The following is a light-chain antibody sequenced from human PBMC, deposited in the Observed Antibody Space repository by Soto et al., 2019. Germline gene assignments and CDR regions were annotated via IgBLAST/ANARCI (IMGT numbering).Light chain of an antibody. J-gene: IGKJ4*01. Sequence: DIVMTQSPLSLPVTPGEPASISCRSSQSLLHSYGFNFLDWYLQKPGQSPQLLICLGSNRASGVPDRFSGSGSGTDFTLKISRVEAEDVGVYYCMQALQTPRTFGGGTKVDIK. CDR1: QSLLHSYGFNF. V-gene: IGKV2-28*01. CDR3: MQALQTPRT. CDR2: LGS.